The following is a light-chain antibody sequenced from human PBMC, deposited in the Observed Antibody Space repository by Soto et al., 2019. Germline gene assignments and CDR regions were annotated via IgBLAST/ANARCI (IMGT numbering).Light chain of an antibody. CDR2: DNN. J-gene: IGLJ1*01. CDR1: SSNIGAHSN. CDR3: QSYDSSLSVPYV. Sequence: QSVLTQPPSVSGAPGQRVTISCTGSSSNIGAHSNVYWYQHLPGTAPKLLIYDNNNRPSGVPDRFSGSKSGTSASLAITGLQAEDEADYYCQSYDSSLSVPYVFGPGTKVTVL. V-gene: IGLV1-40*01.